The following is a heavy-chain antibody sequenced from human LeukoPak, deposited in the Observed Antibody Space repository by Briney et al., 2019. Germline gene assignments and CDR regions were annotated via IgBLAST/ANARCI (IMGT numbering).Heavy chain of an antibody. Sequence: GGSLRLSCAASGFTFTNAWMSWVRQAPGKGLEWVGRVRNKADAGTAEYAAPVKGRSTISRDDSKNMVYLQMNSLETEDTAMYYCTTEGLPGSFDYWGQGTLVTVSS. CDR3: TTEGLPGSFDY. J-gene: IGHJ4*02. D-gene: IGHD4-11*01. CDR1: GFTFTNAW. CDR2: VRNKADAGTA. V-gene: IGHV3-15*01.